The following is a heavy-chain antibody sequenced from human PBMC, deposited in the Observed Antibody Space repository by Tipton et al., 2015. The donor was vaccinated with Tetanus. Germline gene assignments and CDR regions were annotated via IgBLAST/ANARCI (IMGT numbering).Heavy chain of an antibody. CDR3: ASSSRGYYDSSGYYGYFQH. J-gene: IGHJ1*01. D-gene: IGHD3-22*01. Sequence: EASGFTFTHYYMHWVRQAPGKGLAWISRINSDGRKTIYADSVKGRFTISRDNAKNSLFLQVNSLRAEDTAVYYCASSSRGYYDSSGYYGYFQHWGQGTLVTVS. V-gene: IGHV3-74*01. CDR1: GFTFTHYY. CDR2: INSDGRKT.